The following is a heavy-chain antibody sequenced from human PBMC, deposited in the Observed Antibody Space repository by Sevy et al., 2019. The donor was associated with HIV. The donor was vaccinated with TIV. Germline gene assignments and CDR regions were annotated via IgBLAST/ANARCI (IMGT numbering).Heavy chain of an antibody. V-gene: IGHV1-2*04. CDR1: GYTFTGYY. J-gene: IGHJ6*03. CDR2: INPNSGGT. Sequence: ASVKVSCKASGYTFTGYYMHWVRQAPGQGLEWMGWINPNSGGTNYAQKFQGWVTMTRDTSISTAYMELSRLRSDDTAVYYCAIEGDPHTVYSSGWLVMDVWGKRTTVTVSS. CDR3: AIEGDPHTVYSSGWLVMDV. D-gene: IGHD6-19*01.